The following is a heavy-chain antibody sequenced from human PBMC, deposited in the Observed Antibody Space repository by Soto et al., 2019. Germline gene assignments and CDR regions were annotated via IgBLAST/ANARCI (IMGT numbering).Heavy chain of an antibody. D-gene: IGHD2-2*01. Sequence: EVQLLESGGGLVQPGGSLRLSCVGSGFFFSSYTMTWVRQAPGKGLEWVSSFSATSENTYYADSVRGRFTISRDNSKNTLFLQMNSLTAEDTAMYYGAKARYQQWVRLPFDYWGQGILVIVSS. CDR1: GFFFSSYT. CDR2: FSATSENT. CDR3: AKARYQQWVRLPFDY. V-gene: IGHV3-23*01. J-gene: IGHJ4*02.